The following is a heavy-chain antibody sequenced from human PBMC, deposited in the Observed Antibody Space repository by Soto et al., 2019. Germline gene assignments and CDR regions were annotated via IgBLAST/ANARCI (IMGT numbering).Heavy chain of an antibody. Sequence: SETLSLTCAVSGDSVSSRFWWSWVRQSPGKGLEWIGEIYHSGSTNYNPSLKSRVTISVDTSKNQFPLKLSSVTAADTAVYYCARVLLYGGSTGPFDYWGQGTLVTVSS. V-gene: IGHV4-4*02. D-gene: IGHD2-15*01. J-gene: IGHJ4*02. CDR3: ARVLLYGGSTGPFDY. CDR2: IYHSGST. CDR1: GDSVSSRFW.